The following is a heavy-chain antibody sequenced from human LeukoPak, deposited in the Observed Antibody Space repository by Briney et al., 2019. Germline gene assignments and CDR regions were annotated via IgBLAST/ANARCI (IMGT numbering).Heavy chain of an antibody. J-gene: IGHJ4*02. V-gene: IGHV4-61*01. CDR1: GGSFSSGSYY. CDR2: IYYSGST. D-gene: IGHD1-26*01. Sequence: PSETLSLTCTVSGGSFSSGSYYWSWIRQPPGTGLEWIGYIYYSGSTNYNPSLKSRVTISVDTSKNQFSLKLSSVTAADTAVYYCASVSGSYLHFDYWGQGTLVTVSS. CDR3: ASVSGSYLHFDY.